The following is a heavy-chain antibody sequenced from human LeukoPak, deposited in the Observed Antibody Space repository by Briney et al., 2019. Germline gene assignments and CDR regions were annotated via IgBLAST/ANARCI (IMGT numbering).Heavy chain of an antibody. Sequence: GGSLRLSCAASGFTFSSYGMHWVRQAPGKGLEWVAVISYDGSNKYYADSVKGRFTISRDNSKNTLYLQMNSLRAEDTAVYYCATSRDDRGGYFDLWGRGTLVTVSS. CDR1: GFTFSSYG. D-gene: IGHD2-15*01. CDR2: ISYDGSNK. J-gene: IGHJ2*01. CDR3: ATSRDDRGGYFDL. V-gene: IGHV3-30*03.